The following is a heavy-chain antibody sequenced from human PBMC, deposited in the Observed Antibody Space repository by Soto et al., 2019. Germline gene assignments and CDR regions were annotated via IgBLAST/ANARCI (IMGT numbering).Heavy chain of an antibody. CDR2: ISYDGSNK. CDR3: AKEYDSSGFLY. CDR1: GFTFSSYG. J-gene: IGHJ4*02. D-gene: IGHD3-22*01. Sequence: GGSLRLSCAASGFTFSSYGMHWVRQAPGKGLEWVAVISYDGSNKYYADSVKGRFTISRDNSKNTLYLQMNSLRAEDTAVYYCAKEYDSSGFLYWGQGTLVTVSS. V-gene: IGHV3-30*18.